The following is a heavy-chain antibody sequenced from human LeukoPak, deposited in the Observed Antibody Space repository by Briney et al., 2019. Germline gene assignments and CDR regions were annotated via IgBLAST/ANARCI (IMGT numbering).Heavy chain of an antibody. CDR2: IWYDGSNK. D-gene: IGHD3-22*01. CDR1: GFTFSSYG. V-gene: IGHV3-33*01. CDR3: AREEQDYYDSSGYSNWFDP. Sequence: GGSLRLSRAASGFTFSSYGMHWVRQAPGKGLEWVAVIWYDGSNKYYTDSVKGRFTISRDNSKNTPYLQMNSLRAEDTAVYYCAREEQDYYDSSGYSNWFDPWGQGTLVTVSS. J-gene: IGHJ5*02.